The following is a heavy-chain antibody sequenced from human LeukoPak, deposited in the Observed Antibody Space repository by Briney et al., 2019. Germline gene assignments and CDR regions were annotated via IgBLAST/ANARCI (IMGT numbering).Heavy chain of an antibody. CDR2: IWYDGSNK. J-gene: IGHJ4*02. CDR3: ARDAAYYYDSSKGGFDY. D-gene: IGHD3-22*01. CDR1: GFTFSSYG. V-gene: IGHV3-33*01. Sequence: PGRSLRLSCAASGFTFSSYGMHWVRQAPGKGLEWVAVIWYDGSNKYYADSVKGRFTISRDNSKNTLYLQMNSLRAEDTAVYYCARDAAYYYDSSKGGFDYWGQGTLVTVSS.